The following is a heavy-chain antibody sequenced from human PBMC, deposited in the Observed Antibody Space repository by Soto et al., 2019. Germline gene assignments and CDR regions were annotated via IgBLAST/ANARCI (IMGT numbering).Heavy chain of an antibody. J-gene: IGHJ4*02. Sequence: QVQLQQWGAGLLKPSETLSLTCAVYGGSFSGYYWSWIRQPPGKGLEWIGEINHSGSTNYNPSLKSRVTISVDTSKNQCSLKLSSVTAADTAVYYCARGWGRISDYWGQGALVAVSS. CDR1: GGSFSGYY. V-gene: IGHV4-34*01. D-gene: IGHD7-27*01. CDR3: ARGWGRISDY. CDR2: INHSGST.